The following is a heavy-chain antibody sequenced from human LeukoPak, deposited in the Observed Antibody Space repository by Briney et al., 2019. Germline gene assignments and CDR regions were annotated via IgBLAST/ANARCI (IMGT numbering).Heavy chain of an antibody. J-gene: IGHJ4*02. CDR1: GFTFDDYP. CDR3: AKGRLGEFGNRFDY. V-gene: IGHV3-9*01. D-gene: IGHD3-10*01. Sequence: GRSLRLSCAASGFTFDDYPMHWVRQGPGKGLEWVSGISWNSGSIGYADSVKGRFTISRDNAKNSLYLQMNSLRAEDTALHYCAKGRLGEFGNRFDYWGQGTLVTVSS. CDR2: ISWNSGSI.